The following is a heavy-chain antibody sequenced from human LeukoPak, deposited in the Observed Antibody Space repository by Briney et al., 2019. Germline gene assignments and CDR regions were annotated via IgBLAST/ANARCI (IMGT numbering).Heavy chain of an antibody. CDR1: GFTFSRYA. J-gene: IGHJ4*02. D-gene: IGHD3-10*01. CDR2: ISSNGGST. CDR3: VKDSSSGSYFDY. Sequence: GGSLRLSCSASGFTFSRYAMHWVRQAPGKGLEYVSAISSNGGSTYYADSVKGRFAISRDNSRNTLHLQMSSLRVEDTAVYYCVKDSSSGSYFDYWGQGTLVTVSS. V-gene: IGHV3-64D*06.